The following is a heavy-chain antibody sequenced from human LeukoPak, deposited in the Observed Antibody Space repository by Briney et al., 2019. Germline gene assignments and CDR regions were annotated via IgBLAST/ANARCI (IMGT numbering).Heavy chain of an antibody. Sequence: SVRVSCKASGGTFSSYAISWVRQAPGQGLEWMGGIIPIFGTANYAQKFQGRVTITADESTSTAYMELSSLRSEDTAVYYCAREGREGYFDWWSYPGYWGQGTLVTVSS. D-gene: IGHD3-9*01. V-gene: IGHV1-69*01. CDR2: IIPIFGTA. CDR3: AREGREGYFDWWSYPGY. J-gene: IGHJ4*02. CDR1: GGTFSSYA.